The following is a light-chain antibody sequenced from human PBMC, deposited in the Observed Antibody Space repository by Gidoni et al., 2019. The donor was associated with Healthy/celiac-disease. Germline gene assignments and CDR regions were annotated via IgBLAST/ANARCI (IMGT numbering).Light chain of an antibody. J-gene: IGKJ1*01. CDR2: GAS. V-gene: IGKV3-20*01. CDR1: QSVSSSY. Sequence: EIVLTQSPCTLSLSPGERAPLSCRASQSVSSSYLAWYQQKPGQAPRLLIYGASSRATGIPDRFSGSGSGTDFTLTISRLEPEDFAVYYCQQYGSSPRTFGQGTKVEIK. CDR3: QQYGSSPRT.